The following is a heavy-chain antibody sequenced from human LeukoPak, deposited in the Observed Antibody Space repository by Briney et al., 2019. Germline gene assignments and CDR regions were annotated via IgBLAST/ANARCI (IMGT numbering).Heavy chain of an antibody. Sequence: ASVKVSCKASGYTFTSYGISWVRQAPGQGLEWMGWISAYNGNTNYAQKLQGRVTMTTDTSTSTAYMELRSLRSDDTAVYYCARRMTTANTYSMDVWGKGTTVTVSS. J-gene: IGHJ6*03. CDR1: GYTFTSYG. CDR2: ISAYNGNT. V-gene: IGHV1-18*01. D-gene: IGHD4-11*01. CDR3: ARRMTTANTYSMDV.